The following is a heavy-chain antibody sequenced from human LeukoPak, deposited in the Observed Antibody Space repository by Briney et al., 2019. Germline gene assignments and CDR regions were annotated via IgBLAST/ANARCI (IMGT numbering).Heavy chain of an antibody. V-gene: IGHV4-4*07. D-gene: IGHD4-17*01. CDR2: IHTSGST. CDR3: ARDHRSGMTTVSTGSDY. CDR1: GGSISSLY. J-gene: IGHJ4*02. Sequence: SETLSLTCTVSGGSISSLYWSWIRQSAGKGLEWIGRIHTSGSTNYNPSLQSRLTMSLDTSKNQFSLKLTSVTAADTAVYYCARDHRSGMTTVSTGSDYWGQGTLVTVSS.